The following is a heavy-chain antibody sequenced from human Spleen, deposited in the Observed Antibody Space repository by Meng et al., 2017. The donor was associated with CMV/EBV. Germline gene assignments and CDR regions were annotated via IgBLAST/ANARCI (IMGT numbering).Heavy chain of an antibody. CDR2: VYDDGSST. CDR1: GDTVSSSSYY. D-gene: IGHD5-24*01. V-gene: IGHV3-23*03. CDR3: AKVEMATSYYFDY. J-gene: IGHJ4*02. Sequence: GGSLRLSCTVSGDTVSSSSYYWGWIRQPPGKGLEWVSIVYDDGSSTYYADFAKGRFTISRDDSKNTLYLQMNSLRAEDTAIYYCAKVEMATSYYFDYWGQGTLVTVSS.